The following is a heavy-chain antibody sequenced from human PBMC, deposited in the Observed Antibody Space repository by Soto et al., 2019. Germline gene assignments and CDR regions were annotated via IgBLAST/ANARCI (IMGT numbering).Heavy chain of an antibody. CDR1: GFTFSSDT. Sequence: GGSLRLSCAASGFTFSSDTLHWVRQAPGKGLEWLALISYDGSNKYYADSVKGRFTISRDNSKNTLYLEMKRLRPEDTVLFYCARGLYDFWSGYIADAFDVWGQGTMGTVS. D-gene: IGHD3-3*01. J-gene: IGHJ3*01. CDR3: ARGLYDFWSGYIADAFDV. CDR2: ISYDGSNK. V-gene: IGHV3-30-3*01.